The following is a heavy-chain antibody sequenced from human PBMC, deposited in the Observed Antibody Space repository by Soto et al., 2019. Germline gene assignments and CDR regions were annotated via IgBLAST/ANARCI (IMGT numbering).Heavy chain of an antibody. Sequence: GGSLRLSCAASGVTFMDYYMSWIRQATGKGLEWVSDISSSSSYTNYAESVKGRFTISRDNAKNSLFLQMNSLRAENTAVYYCATSSDSGSYANFDYWGLGTLVTVSS. CDR3: ATSSDSGSYANFDY. D-gene: IGHD1-26*01. CDR1: GVTFMDYY. CDR2: ISSSSSYT. J-gene: IGHJ4*02. V-gene: IGHV3-11*03.